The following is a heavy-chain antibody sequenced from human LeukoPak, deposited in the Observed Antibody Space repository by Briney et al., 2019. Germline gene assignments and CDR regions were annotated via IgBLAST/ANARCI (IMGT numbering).Heavy chain of an antibody. CDR1: GGSISSSSYY. Sequence: SETLSLTCTVSGGSISSSSYYWGWIRQPPGKGLEWIGSIYYSGSTYYNPSLKSRVTISVDTSKNQFSLKLSSVTAADTAVYHCARQSGEKAMAEFDYWGQGTLVTVSS. V-gene: IGHV4-39*01. CDR2: IYYSGST. J-gene: IGHJ4*02. CDR3: ARQSGEKAMAEFDY. D-gene: IGHD5-18*01.